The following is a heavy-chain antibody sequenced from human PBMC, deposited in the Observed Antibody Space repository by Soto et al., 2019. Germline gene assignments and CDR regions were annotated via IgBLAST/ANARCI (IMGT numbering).Heavy chain of an antibody. CDR1: GFTFSSYA. Sequence: GGTLSLSCAASGFTFSSYAMSWFRQAPGKGLEWVSAISGSGGSTYYADSVRGRFTISRDNSKNTLYLQMNILRAEDTAVYYCAKDRGQRERRYFDYWGQGTLVTVSS. D-gene: IGHD1-1*01. CDR3: AKDRGQRERRYFDY. CDR2: ISGSGGST. V-gene: IGHV3-23*01. J-gene: IGHJ4*02.